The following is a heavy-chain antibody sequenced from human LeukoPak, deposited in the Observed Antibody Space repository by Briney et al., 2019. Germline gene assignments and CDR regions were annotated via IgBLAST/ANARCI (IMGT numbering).Heavy chain of an antibody. CDR2: IYPGDSDT. V-gene: IGHV5-51*07. J-gene: IGHJ4*02. CDR3: ARQSRDGYNYSLYYFDY. D-gene: IGHD5-24*01. CDR1: GYSFTSYW. Sequence: GESLKISCKGSGYSFTSYWIGWVHQMPGKGLEWMGIIYPGDSDTRYSPSFQGQVTISADKSISTAYLQWSSLKASDTAMYYCARQSRDGYNYSLYYFDYWGQGTLVTVSS.